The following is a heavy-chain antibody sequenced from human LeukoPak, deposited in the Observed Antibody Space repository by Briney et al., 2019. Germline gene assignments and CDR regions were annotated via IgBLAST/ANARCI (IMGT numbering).Heavy chain of an antibody. CDR3: ARAAAAAGTNYYYYGMDV. V-gene: IGHV3-21*01. Sequence: GGSLRLSCAASGFTFTTYSMNWVRQAPGKGLEWVSSISSSSSYTYYADSVKGRFTISRDNAKNSLYLQMNSLRAEDTAMYYCARAAAAAGTNYYYYGMDVWGQGTTVTVSS. CDR2: ISSSSSYT. CDR1: GFTFTTYS. J-gene: IGHJ6*02. D-gene: IGHD6-13*01.